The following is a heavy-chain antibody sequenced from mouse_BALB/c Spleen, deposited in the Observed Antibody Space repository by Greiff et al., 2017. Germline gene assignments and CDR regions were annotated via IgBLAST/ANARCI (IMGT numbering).Heavy chain of an antibody. CDR1: GYAFTNYW. Sequence: VQLQESGAELVRPGTSVKISCKASGYAFTNYWLGWVKQRPGHGLEWIGDIYPGSGNTYYNEKFKGKATLTADKSSSTAYMQLSSLTSEDSAVYFCARGGYRYFDVWGAGTTVTVSS. CDR3: ARGGYRYFDV. J-gene: IGHJ1*01. CDR2: IYPGSGNT. V-gene: IGHV1-63*01.